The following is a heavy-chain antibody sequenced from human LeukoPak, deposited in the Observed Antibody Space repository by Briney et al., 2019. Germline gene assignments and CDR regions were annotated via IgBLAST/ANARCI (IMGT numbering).Heavy chain of an antibody. D-gene: IGHD5-24*01. Sequence: GGSLRLSCAASGFTFDDYAMHWVRQAPGKGLEWVSLISGDGGSTYYADSVKGRFTISRDNSKNSLYLQMNSLRTEDTALYHCAKSSARHNLVNYYYMDVWGKGTTVTVSS. J-gene: IGHJ6*03. V-gene: IGHV3-43*02. CDR3: AKSSARHNLVNYYYMDV. CDR1: GFTFDDYA. CDR2: ISGDGGST.